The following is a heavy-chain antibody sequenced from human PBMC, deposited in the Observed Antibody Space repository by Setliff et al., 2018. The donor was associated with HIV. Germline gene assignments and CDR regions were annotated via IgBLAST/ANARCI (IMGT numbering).Heavy chain of an antibody. V-gene: IGHV3-53*01. J-gene: IGHJ5*02. CDR3: ARGVKWLDP. D-gene: IGHD3-10*01. Sequence: PGGSLRLSCVVSGVTFSDHELDWVRQAPGKGLEWVSVIYSDGRTYYADSVKGRFTISRDDSENTVYLQMHSLRVEGTAVYYCARGVKWLDPWGQGALVTVSS. CDR1: GVTFSDHE. CDR2: IYSDGRT.